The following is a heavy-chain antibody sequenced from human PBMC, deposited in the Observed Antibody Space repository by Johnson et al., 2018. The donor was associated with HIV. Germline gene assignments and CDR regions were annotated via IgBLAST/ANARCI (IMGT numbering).Heavy chain of an antibody. V-gene: IGHV3-NL1*01. D-gene: IGHD1-26*01. CDR1: GFTFSSYA. Sequence: QMQLVESGGGVVQPGRSLRLSCAASGFTFSSYAMHWVRQAPGKGLEWVSVIYSGGSTYYADSVKGRFTISRDNSKNTLYLQMNSLRAEDTAVYYCARRYSGSYRGAFDIWGQGTIVTVSS. CDR3: ARRYSGSYRGAFDI. J-gene: IGHJ3*02. CDR2: IYSGGST.